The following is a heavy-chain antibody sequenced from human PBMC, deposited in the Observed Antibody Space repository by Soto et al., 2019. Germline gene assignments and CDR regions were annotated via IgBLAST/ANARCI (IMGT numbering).Heavy chain of an antibody. D-gene: IGHD7-27*01. CDR1: RFTFSSYD. CDR2: IGTAGDT. V-gene: IGHV3-13*01. Sequence: EVQLVESGGGLVQPAGSLRLYCAASRFTFSSYDMHWVRQATGTGLEWVSAIGTAGDTYYPGSVKGRLTISRENAKNSLYVQMNCLXXGDTXXXYXXXXGXXXXXXXVPHGESDAFDIWGQGTMVTVSS. J-gene: IGHJ3*02. CDR3: XXXGXXXXXXXVPHGESDAFDI.